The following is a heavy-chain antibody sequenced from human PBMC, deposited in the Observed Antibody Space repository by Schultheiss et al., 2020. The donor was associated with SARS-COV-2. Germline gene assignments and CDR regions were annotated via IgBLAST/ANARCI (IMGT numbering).Heavy chain of an antibody. CDR2: IYYSGST. CDR1: GGSFSGYY. J-gene: IGHJ3*02. V-gene: IGHV4-59*01. D-gene: IGHD1-26*01. CDR3: ARVPYYPGGAFDI. Sequence: SETLSLTCAVYGGSFSGYYWSWIRQPPGKGLEWIGYIYYSGSTNYNPSLKSRVTISVDTSKNQFSLKLSSVTAADTAVYYCARVPYYPGGAFDIWGQGTMVTVSS.